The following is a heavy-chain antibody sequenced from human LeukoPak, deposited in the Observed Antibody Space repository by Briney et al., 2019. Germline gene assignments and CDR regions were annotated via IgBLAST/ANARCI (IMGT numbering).Heavy chain of an antibody. CDR2: ISSSSSYI. CDR3: ARDFGREATGAFDI. J-gene: IGHJ3*02. Sequence: GGSLRLSCAASGFTFSSYSMNWVRQAPGKGLEWVSSISSSSSYIYYADSVKGQFTISRDNAKNSLYLQMNSLRAEDTAVYYCARDFGREATGAFDIWGQGTMVTVSS. D-gene: IGHD3/OR15-3a*01. CDR1: GFTFSSYS. V-gene: IGHV3-21*01.